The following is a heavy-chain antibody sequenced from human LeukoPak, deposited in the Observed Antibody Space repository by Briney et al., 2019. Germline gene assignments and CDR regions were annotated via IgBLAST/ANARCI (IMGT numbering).Heavy chain of an antibody. V-gene: IGHV3-7*03. J-gene: IGHJ4*02. CDR1: GFTFSAFG. CDR2: IKQDGSAK. D-gene: IGHD2-15*01. CDR3: ARDNGWSADF. Sequence: PGGSLRLSCAASGFTFSAFGMYWVRQAPGKGLEWVANIKQDGSAKPYVDSVKGRFTISRDNAKNSLFLQMNSLRVEDTAVYYCARDNGWSADFWGQGTLVTVSS.